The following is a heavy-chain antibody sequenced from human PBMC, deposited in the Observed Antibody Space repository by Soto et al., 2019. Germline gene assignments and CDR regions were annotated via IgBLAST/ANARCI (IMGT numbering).Heavy chain of an antibody. J-gene: IGHJ4*02. D-gene: IGHD3-16*01. CDR2: ISYDGSYK. CDR3: AKWNGGFDY. Sequence: QVQLVESGGGVVQPGRSLRLSCAASGFTFSSYGMHWVRQAPGKGLGWVAVISYDGSYKYYADSVKGRFTISRDNSKNTLYLQMNSLRAEDTAVYYCAKWNGGFDYWGQGTLVTVSS. CDR1: GFTFSSYG. V-gene: IGHV3-30*18.